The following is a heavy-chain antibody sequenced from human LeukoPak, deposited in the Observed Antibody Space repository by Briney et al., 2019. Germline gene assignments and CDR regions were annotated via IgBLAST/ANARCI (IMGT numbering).Heavy chain of an antibody. CDR1: GDSISSNSFF. CDR2: MSSSGIS. V-gene: IGHV4-61*02. Sequence: SETLSLTCIVSGDSISSNSFFWGWIRQPAGKGLEWIGRMSSSGISTYSPSLKSRVTISIDTSRNQFSVNLNSVTAADTAVYYCARGAGPPWFDPWGQGTLVTVSS. D-gene: IGHD6-19*01. CDR3: ARGAGPPWFDP. J-gene: IGHJ5*02.